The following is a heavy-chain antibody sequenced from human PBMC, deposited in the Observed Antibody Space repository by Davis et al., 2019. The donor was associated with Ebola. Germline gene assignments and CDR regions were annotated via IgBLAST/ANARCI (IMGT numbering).Heavy chain of an antibody. D-gene: IGHD6-13*01. J-gene: IGHJ5*02. V-gene: IGHV1-2*02. CDR3: ARDWGAAGQNWFDP. CDR2: INPNSGGT. CDR1: GYTFTGYY. Sequence: ASVKVSCKASGYTFTGYYMHWVRQAPGQGLEWMGWINPNSGGTNYAQKFQGRVTMTRDTSISTAYMELSRLRSDDTAVYYCARDWGAAGQNWFDPWGQGTLVTVSS.